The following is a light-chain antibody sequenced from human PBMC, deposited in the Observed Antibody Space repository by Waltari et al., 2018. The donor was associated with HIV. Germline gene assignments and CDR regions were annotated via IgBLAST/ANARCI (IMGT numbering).Light chain of an antibody. J-gene: IGLJ3*02. CDR3: SSYAGSNNLV. V-gene: IGLV2-8*01. Sequence: QSALTKPPSASGPPGQSVTISCTGTSSDVGGYNYVYWYQQHPGKAPKLMLYEVTKRPSGVPDRFSGSKSGNTASLTVSGLQAEDEADYYCSSYAGSNNLVFGGGTKLTVL. CDR1: SSDVGGYNY. CDR2: EVT.